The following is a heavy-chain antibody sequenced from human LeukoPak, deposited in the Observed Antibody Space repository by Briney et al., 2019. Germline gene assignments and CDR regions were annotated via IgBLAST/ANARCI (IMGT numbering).Heavy chain of an antibody. CDR3: AREDTAMVDY. CDR2: ISWNSGSI. CDR1: GFTFDDYA. V-gene: IGHV3-9*01. J-gene: IGHJ4*02. D-gene: IGHD5-18*01. Sequence: PGGSLRLSCAASGFTFDDYAMHWVRQAPGKGLEWVSGISWNSGSIGYADSVKGRFTISRDNAKNSLYLQMNSLRADDTAVYYCAREDTAMVDYWGQGTLVTVSS.